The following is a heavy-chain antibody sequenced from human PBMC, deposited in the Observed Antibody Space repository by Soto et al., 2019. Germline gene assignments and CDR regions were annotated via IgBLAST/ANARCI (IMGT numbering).Heavy chain of an antibody. CDR1: GGSFSGYY. J-gene: IGHJ4*02. CDR2: INHSGST. CDR3: ARGLRGFECSGGSCHERTKSFDY. V-gene: IGHV4-34*01. Sequence: PSETLSLTCAVYGGSFSGYYWSWIRQPPGKGLEWIGEINHSGSTNYNPSLKSRVTISVDTSKNQFSLKLSSVTAADTAVYYCARGLRGFECSGGSCHERTKSFDYWGQGTLVNVSS. D-gene: IGHD2-15*01.